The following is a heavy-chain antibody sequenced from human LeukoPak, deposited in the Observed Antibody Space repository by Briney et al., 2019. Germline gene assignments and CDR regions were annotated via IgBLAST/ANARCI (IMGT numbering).Heavy chain of an antibody. J-gene: IGHJ4*02. Sequence: ASETLSLTCTVSSGSISSSNYFWGWIRQPPGKGLEWIGIIYYVGNTYYNPSLKSRVTISVDTSKNQFSLELNSVTAADTAVYYCARVGTIADFDHWGQGTLVTVSS. V-gene: IGHV4-39*07. CDR2: IYYVGNT. CDR3: ARVGTIADFDH. D-gene: IGHD2-15*01. CDR1: SGSISSSNYF.